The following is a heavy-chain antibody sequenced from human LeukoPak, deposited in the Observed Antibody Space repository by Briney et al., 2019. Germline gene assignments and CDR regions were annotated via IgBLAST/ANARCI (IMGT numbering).Heavy chain of an antibody. D-gene: IGHD4-17*01. V-gene: IGHV3-30-3*01. CDR2: ISYDGSNK. J-gene: IGHJ4*02. CDR3: ARPPYGDYDGSPYYFDY. Sequence: GRSLRLSCAASGFTFGSYAMHWVRQAPGKGLEWVAVISYDGSNKYYADSVKGRFTISRDNSKNTLYLQINSLRAEDTAVYYCARPPYGDYDGSPYYFDYWGQGTLVTVSS. CDR1: GFTFGSYA.